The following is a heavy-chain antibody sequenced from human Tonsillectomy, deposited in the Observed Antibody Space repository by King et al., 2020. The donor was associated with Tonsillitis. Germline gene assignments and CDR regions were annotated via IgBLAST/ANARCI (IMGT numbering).Heavy chain of an antibody. CDR2: IYHSGST. J-gene: IGHJ4*02. CDR1: GGSISSSNW. D-gene: IGHD2-2*01. Sequence: LQLQESGPGLVKPSGTLSLTCAVSGGSISSSNWWSWVRQPPGKGLEWIGEIYHSGSTNYNPSLKSRVTISVDKSKNQFSLKLSSVTAADTAVYYCARGGENCSSTGCYEMPFDYWGQGTLVTVSS. CDR3: ARGGENCSSTGCYEMPFDY. V-gene: IGHV4-4*02.